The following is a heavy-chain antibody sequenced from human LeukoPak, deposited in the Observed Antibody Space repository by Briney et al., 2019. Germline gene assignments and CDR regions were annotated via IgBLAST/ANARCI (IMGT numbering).Heavy chain of an antibody. CDR3: ASGDLVAGLFDY. Sequence: GGSLRLSCAASGFTVSSNYMSWVRQAPGKGPEWVSVIYSGGSTYYADSVKGRFTISRDNSKNTLYLQMNSLRAEDTAVYYCASGDLVAGLFDYWGQGTLVTVSS. V-gene: IGHV3-53*01. CDR1: GFTVSSNY. J-gene: IGHJ4*02. D-gene: IGHD6-19*01. CDR2: IYSGGST.